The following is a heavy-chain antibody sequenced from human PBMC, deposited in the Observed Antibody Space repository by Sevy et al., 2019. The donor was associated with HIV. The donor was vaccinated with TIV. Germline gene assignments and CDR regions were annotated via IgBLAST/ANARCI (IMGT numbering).Heavy chain of an antibody. Sequence: GGSLRLSCAASGFTFSSYSMNWVRQAPGKGLEWVSSISSSSSYIYYATSVKGRFTTSRDNAKNSLYLQMNSLRAEDNAVYYCARDLGSYYPYDYYMDIWGKGTTVTVSS. CDR1: GFTFSSYS. CDR2: ISSSSSYI. CDR3: ARDLGSYYPYDYYMDI. V-gene: IGHV3-21*01. J-gene: IGHJ6*03. D-gene: IGHD1-26*01.